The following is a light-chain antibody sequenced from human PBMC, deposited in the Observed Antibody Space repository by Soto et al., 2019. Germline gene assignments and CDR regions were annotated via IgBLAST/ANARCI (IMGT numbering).Light chain of an antibody. V-gene: IGKV3-15*01. CDR3: QQYNTWPWT. CDR2: GAS. J-gene: IGKJ1*01. CDR1: QSISDT. Sequence: EIVMTQSPATLSVSPGGRATLSCRASQSISDTLAWYQQKPGQAPRLLIYGASRRATGFPARFSGSGSGTDFTLTISSLQSEDVAVYYCQQYNTWPWTFGQGTKVEIK.